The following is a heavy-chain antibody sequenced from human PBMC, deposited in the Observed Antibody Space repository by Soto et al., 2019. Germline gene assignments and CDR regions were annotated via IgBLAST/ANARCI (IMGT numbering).Heavy chain of an antibody. V-gene: IGHV1-58*02. CDR2: IVVASGNR. CDR1: AFSFTSAA. Sequence: QMQLVQSGPEVKKPGTSVKVSCKPSAFSFTSAAIQWMRQARGQRLEWLGWIVVASGNRKYAEKFQDRVTITRDMSTSTAYMELNSLTSDDTAVYYCAADAGGYSGYDCSYHGMDVWGQGTTVTVAS. J-gene: IGHJ6*02. D-gene: IGHD5-12*01. CDR3: AADAGGYSGYDCSYHGMDV.